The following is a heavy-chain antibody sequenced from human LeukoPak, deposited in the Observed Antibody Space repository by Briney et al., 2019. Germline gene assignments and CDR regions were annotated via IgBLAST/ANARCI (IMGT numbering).Heavy chain of an antibody. D-gene: IGHD5-24*01. CDR3: ARIGDGYNRPPDY. CDR2: INHGGST. J-gene: IGHJ4*01. Sequence: SETLSLTCAVYVGSFSGYYWSWIRQPPGKGLDWVGEINHGGSTNYNPSIKSRVTMSVDTSKNQFSLKLSSVTAADTAVYYCARIGDGYNRPPDYWGQGTTVTVSS. V-gene: IGHV4-34*01. CDR1: VGSFSGYY.